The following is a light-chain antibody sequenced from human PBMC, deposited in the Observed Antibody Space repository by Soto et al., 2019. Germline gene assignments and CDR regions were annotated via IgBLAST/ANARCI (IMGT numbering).Light chain of an antibody. J-gene: IGKJ1*01. V-gene: IGKV2-28*01. Sequence: DIVLTQSPLSLPVTPGEAASLSCRSDQSLLHIDGKTYLHWYLQRPGQSPQLLIFMGSVRDSGVPDRFSGSASGTLFTLKISRVEPDDVGVYYCVQGLLFPWTFGQGTKVQI. CDR2: MGS. CDR3: VQGLLFPWT. CDR1: QSLLHIDGKTY.